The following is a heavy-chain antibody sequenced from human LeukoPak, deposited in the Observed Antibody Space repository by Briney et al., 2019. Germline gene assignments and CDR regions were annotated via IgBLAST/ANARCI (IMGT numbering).Heavy chain of an antibody. J-gene: IGHJ6*02. CDR3: ARDAVTAITNYCYYGMDV. Sequence: GGSLRLSCAASGFTFSSYWMSWVRQAPGKGLEWVAKIKEDGSEKYYVDSVKGRFTISRDNAKNSLDLQMSSLRAEDTAVYYCARDAVTAITNYCYYGMDVWGQGTTVTVSS. CDR1: GFTFSSYW. CDR2: IKEDGSEK. D-gene: IGHD2-21*02. V-gene: IGHV3-7*04.